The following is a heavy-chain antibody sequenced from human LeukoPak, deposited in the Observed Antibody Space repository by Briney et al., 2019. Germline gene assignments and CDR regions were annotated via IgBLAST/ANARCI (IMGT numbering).Heavy chain of an antibody. CDR1: GYIFTSYY. CDR3: ARGYCSGGSCPNWFDP. J-gene: IGHJ5*02. D-gene: IGHD2-15*01. CDR2: INPSGGNT. Sequence: ASVKVSCKASGYIFTSYYMHWVRQAPGQGLEWMGIINPSGGNTTYAQKFQGRVTMTRNTSISTAYMELSSLRSEDTAVYYCARGYCSGGSCPNWFDPWGQGTLVTVSS. V-gene: IGHV1-46*01.